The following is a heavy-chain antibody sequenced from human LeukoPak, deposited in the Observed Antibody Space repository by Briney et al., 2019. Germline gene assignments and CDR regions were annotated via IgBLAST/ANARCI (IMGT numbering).Heavy chain of an antibody. D-gene: IGHD2-2*01. CDR2: ISAYNGNT. Sequence: ASVKVSCKASGYTFTSYGISWVRQAPGQGLEWMGWISAYNGNTNYAQKLQGRVTMTTDTSTSTAYMELRSLRSDDTAVYYCARRSHIVVVPAAVYYYYMDVWGKGTTVTISS. J-gene: IGHJ6*03. V-gene: IGHV1-18*01. CDR3: ARRSHIVVVPAAVYYYYMDV. CDR1: GYTFTSYG.